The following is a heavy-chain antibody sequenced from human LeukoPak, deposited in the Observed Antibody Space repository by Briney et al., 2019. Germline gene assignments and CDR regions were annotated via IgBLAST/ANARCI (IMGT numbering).Heavy chain of an antibody. CDR3: ARDRDYSSTDAFDI. J-gene: IGHJ3*02. V-gene: IGHV1-2*02. CDR1: GYTFTGYY. CDR2: INPNSGGT. D-gene: IGHD4-11*01. Sequence: GASVTVTFKASGYTFTGYYMHWVRQAPGQGLEWMGLINPNSGGTNYAQEFQGRVTMTRDTSIRTAYMELSRLRSDDTAVYYCARDRDYSSTDAFDIWGQGTMVTVSS.